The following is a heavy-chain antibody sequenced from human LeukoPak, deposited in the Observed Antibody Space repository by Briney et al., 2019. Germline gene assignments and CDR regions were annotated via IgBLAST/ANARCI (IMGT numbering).Heavy chain of an antibody. V-gene: IGHV5-51*01. J-gene: IGHJ4*02. CDR1: GYSFTSYW. Sequence: GESLKISCKGSGYSFTSYWIGWVRQMPGKGLEWMGIIYPGDSDTRYSPSFQGQVTISADKSISTAYLQWSSLKASDTAMYYCARSHGSGSYWGGGFDYWGQGTLVTVSS. D-gene: IGHD3-10*01. CDR3: ARSHGSGSYWGGGFDY. CDR2: IYPGDSDT.